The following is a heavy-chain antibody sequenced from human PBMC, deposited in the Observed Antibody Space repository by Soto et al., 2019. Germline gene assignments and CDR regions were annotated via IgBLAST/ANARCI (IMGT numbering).Heavy chain of an antibody. CDR1: GGSISSTDW. Sequence: QVQLQESGPGLVKPSGTLSLTCAVSGGSISSTDWWSWVRQPPGKGLEWIGEIYHGGGTNYIPSLKSRVTISVDRSKNQSSLKLTSVTAADTAVYYCASSNSGGSYSFDYWGQGTLVTVSS. CDR2: IYHGGGT. CDR3: ASSNSGGSYSFDY. V-gene: IGHV4-4*02. J-gene: IGHJ4*02. D-gene: IGHD1-26*01.